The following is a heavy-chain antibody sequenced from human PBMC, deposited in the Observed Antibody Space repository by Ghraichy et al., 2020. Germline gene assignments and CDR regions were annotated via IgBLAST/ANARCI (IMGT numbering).Heavy chain of an antibody. Sequence: SETLSLTCTVSGASISSGIYFWGWIRQPPGKGLEWIGSIHYTGDTYYNPSLKSRVTLSADTSKNQISLTLSSVTTTDTAIYYLASPRAGGTYDNWGQGTLVTVSS. CDR1: GASISSGIYF. CDR2: IHYTGDT. CDR3: ASPRAGGTYDN. V-gene: IGHV4-39*01. J-gene: IGHJ4*02. D-gene: IGHD1-26*01.